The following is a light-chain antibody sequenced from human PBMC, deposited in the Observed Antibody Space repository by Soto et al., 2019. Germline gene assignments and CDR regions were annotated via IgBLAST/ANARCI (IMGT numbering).Light chain of an antibody. CDR1: QRLPSDY. Sequence: DIVLTQSPGTLSLSPGERATLSCRASQRLPSDYLAWYQQKPGQAPRLLIYVASSRATGIPDRFSGSGSGTDFTLSISRLEPEDFAVYYCQQYGSSGTFGQGTKVDIK. V-gene: IGKV3-20*01. CDR2: VAS. CDR3: QQYGSSGT. J-gene: IGKJ1*01.